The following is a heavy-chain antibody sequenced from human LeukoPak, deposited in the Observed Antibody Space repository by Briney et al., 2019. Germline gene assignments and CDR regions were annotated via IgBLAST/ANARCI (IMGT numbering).Heavy chain of an antibody. CDR3: EGEISSLVTPDY. CDR2: IYTSGST. D-gene: IGHD3-9*01. Sequence: SLSLTRAVSVGSISIGSYYGRSIRQPAGKGLGLIERIYTSGSTSYNPSLKGRVTLSVDTPKNQFSLNLSSVTAADTAVYYWEGEISSLVTPDYWGQGTLGTVSS. CDR1: VGSISIGSYY. V-gene: IGHV4-61*02. J-gene: IGHJ4*02.